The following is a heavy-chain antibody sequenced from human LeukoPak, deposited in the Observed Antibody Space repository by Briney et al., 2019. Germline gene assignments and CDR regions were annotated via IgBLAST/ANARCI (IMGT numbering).Heavy chain of an antibody. Sequence: ASVKVSCKASGYTFTGYYMHWVRQAPGQGLEWMGWINPNSGGTNYAQKFQGRVTITADESTRTAYMELSSLRSEDTAVYYCARDARHRYCSTTSCYWGWFAPWGQGTLVTVSP. D-gene: IGHD2-2*01. J-gene: IGHJ5*02. CDR2: INPNSGGT. CDR3: ARDARHRYCSTTSCYWGWFAP. CDR1: GYTFTGYY. V-gene: IGHV1-2*02.